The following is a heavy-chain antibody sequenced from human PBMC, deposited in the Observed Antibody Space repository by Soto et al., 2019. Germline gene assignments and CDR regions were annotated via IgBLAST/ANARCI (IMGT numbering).Heavy chain of an antibody. CDR1: GFNFSTSG. D-gene: IGHD6-19*01. J-gene: IGHJ6*02. V-gene: IGHV3-30*03. CDR3: ARDDIPGRAVAIYGMDV. Sequence: GGSLRLSCAASGFNFSTSGMDWVRQVPGKGLEWVAVISNDGSRQYYAESVKGRFTISRDNSKKIVYLQMNSLRAEDTAVYYCARDDIPGRAVAIYGMDVWGQGTTVTVSS. CDR2: ISNDGSRQ.